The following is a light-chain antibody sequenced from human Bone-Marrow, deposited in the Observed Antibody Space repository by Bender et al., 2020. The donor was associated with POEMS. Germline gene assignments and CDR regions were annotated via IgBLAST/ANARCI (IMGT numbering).Light chain of an antibody. CDR2: DDD. J-gene: IGLJ2*01. Sequence: SYILTQTPAMSVAPGQTARITCGGNDIASKSVHWYNQRPGQAPVLVLYDDDDRPAWIPERFAGSNSGETATLTISRVEVANEADYYCQVCGGGSGHPVIFGGGTSLTVL. CDR3: QVCGGGSGHPVI. CDR1: DIASKS. V-gene: IGLV3-21*02.